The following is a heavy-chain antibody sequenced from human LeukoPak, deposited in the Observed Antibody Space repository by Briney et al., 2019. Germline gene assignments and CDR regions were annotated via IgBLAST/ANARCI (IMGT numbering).Heavy chain of an antibody. CDR2: ISSSSSYI. CDR3: ARDPDYYDSSGV. CDR1: GFTFSSYS. Sequence: GRSLRLSCAASGFTFSSYSMNWVRQAPGKGLEWVSSISSSSSYIYYADSVKGRFTISRDNAKNSLYLQMNSLRAEDTAVYYCARDPDYYDSSGVWGQGTLATVSS. V-gene: IGHV3-21*01. J-gene: IGHJ4*02. D-gene: IGHD3-22*01.